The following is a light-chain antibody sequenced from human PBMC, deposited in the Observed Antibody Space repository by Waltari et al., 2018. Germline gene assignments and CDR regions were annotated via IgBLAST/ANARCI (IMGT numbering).Light chain of an antibody. CDR1: QSITSH. V-gene: IGKV1-39*01. Sequence: DIQMTQAPSSLSASVGDRVTMTCRASQSITSHLNWFQQQPGKDPKLLIHTASSLQSGVPSRFSGSGSGTHFTLTITSLQPEDFATYFCQQSYITPYTFGQGTKLDIK. J-gene: IGKJ2*01. CDR3: QQSYITPYT. CDR2: TAS.